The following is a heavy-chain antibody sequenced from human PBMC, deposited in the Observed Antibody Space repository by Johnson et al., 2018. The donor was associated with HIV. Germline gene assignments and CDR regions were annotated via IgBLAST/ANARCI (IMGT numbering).Heavy chain of an antibody. CDR1: GFTFSSYA. CDR2: ISGSGGST. J-gene: IGHJ3*02. Sequence: VQLVESGGGLVQPGGSLRLSCAASGFTFSSYAMSWVRQAPGKGLEWVSGISGSGGSTYYAHSVKGRFTISRANSKNTLYLQMNSLRAEDTAVYYCAREGRSGLDAFDIWGQGTMVTVSP. D-gene: IGHD3-3*01. V-gene: IGHV3-23*04. CDR3: AREGRSGLDAFDI.